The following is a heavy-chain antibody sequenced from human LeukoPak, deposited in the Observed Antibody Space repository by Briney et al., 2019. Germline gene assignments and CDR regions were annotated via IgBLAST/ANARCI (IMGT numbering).Heavy chain of an antibody. CDR3: ARRVQYYDTLTGYSKVLDY. J-gene: IGHJ4*02. CDR1: GFTLSSYE. D-gene: IGHD3-9*01. Sequence: GGSLRPSCAASGFTLSSYEMNWVRQAPGKGLEWLSYIGSSGNTIYYADSVKGRVTISRDNAKNSLYLQMNSLRPEDTAVYYCARRVQYYDTLTGYSKVLDYWGQGTLVTVSS. V-gene: IGHV3-48*03. CDR2: IGSSGNTI.